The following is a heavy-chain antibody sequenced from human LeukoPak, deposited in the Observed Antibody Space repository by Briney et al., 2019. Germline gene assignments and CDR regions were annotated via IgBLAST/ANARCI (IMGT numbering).Heavy chain of an antibody. CDR3: ATVSEY. CDR2: INNDGTAT. CDR1: GFTFNYFW. J-gene: IGHJ4*02. Sequence: GGSLRLSCAASGFTFNYFWMHWVRQVPGKGPVWVSGINNDGTATYYADSVKGRFTISRDNAKNTVYLQMNGLQAGDTSVYFCATVSEYWGQGTLVTVSS. V-gene: IGHV3-74*01.